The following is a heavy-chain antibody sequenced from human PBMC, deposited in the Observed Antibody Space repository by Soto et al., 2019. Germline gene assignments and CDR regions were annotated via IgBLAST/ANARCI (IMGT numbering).Heavy chain of an antibody. V-gene: IGHV1-3*01. J-gene: IGHJ4*02. CDR2: TNEGSGNT. Sequence: ASVKVSCKATGYSFKNYAVHCVRQAPGQRLEWMGFTNEGSGNTRFSQKFQGRISITRDTSASTVYLDLSSLTSEDTAIYYCARDDRSVSGVVTLDHWGPGTLVTVS. CDR1: GYSFKNYA. D-gene: IGHD3-3*01. CDR3: ARDDRSVSGVVTLDH.